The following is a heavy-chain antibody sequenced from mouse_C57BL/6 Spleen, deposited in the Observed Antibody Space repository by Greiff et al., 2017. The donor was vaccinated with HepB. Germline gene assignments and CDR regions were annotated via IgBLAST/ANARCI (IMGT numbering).Heavy chain of an antibody. CDR1: GYTFTSYG. Sequence: QVQLQQSGAELARPGASVKLSCKASGYTFTSYGISWVKQRTGQGLEWIGEIYPRSGNTYYNEKFKGKATLTADKSSSTAYMELRSLPSEDSAVYFCAPQPAWFAYWGQGTLVTVSA. D-gene: IGHD3-1*01. J-gene: IGHJ3*01. CDR2: IYPRSGNT. V-gene: IGHV1-81*01. CDR3: APQPAWFAY.